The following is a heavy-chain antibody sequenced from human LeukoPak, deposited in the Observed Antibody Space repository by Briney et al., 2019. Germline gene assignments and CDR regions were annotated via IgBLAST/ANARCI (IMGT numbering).Heavy chain of an antibody. Sequence: GGSLRLSCAASGFTFSSYAMSWVRQAPGKGLEWVSAISGSGGSTYYADSVKGRFTISRDNSKNTLYLQMNSLRAEDTAVYYCAEGKEQQLVHDYWGQGTLVTVSS. V-gene: IGHV3-23*01. CDR3: AEGKEQQLVHDY. D-gene: IGHD6-13*01. J-gene: IGHJ4*02. CDR2: ISGSGGST. CDR1: GFTFSSYA.